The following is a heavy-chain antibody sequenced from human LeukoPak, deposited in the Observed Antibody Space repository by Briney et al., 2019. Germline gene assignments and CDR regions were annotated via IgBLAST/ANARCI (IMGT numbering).Heavy chain of an antibody. V-gene: IGHV3-66*01. CDR3: AQDQAPHIS. CDR2: IYSGGDT. J-gene: IGHJ5*02. D-gene: IGHD3-3*02. Sequence: GGSLRLSCAASGFTFSSYEMNWVRQAPGKGLEWVSVIYSGGDTYYIDAVKGRFTISRDNSKNTLSLQMNSLRAEDTAVYYCAQDQAPHISWGRGTLVTVSS. CDR1: GFTFSSYE.